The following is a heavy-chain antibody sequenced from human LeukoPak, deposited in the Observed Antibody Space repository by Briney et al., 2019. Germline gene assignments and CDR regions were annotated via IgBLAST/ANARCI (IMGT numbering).Heavy chain of an antibody. D-gene: IGHD4-23*01. J-gene: IGHJ5*02. CDR2: FFYGGST. CDR3: ARPKNYGGNDH. V-gene: IGHV4-59*01. CDR1: GDSISSSY. Sequence: PSETLSLTCSVSGDSISSSYWSWIRQPPGKGLEWIGHFFYGGSTSYNPSLESRVTISVDTSKNQFYLNLNSVSAADTAFYYCARPKNYGGNDHWGQGILVTVSS.